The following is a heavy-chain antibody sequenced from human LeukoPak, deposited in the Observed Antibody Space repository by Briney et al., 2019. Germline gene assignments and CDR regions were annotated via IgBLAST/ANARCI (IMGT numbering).Heavy chain of an antibody. V-gene: IGHV3-30*18. CDR3: AKPLYSYGYYFDY. CDR2: ISYDGSNK. Sequence: GGSLRLSCAASGFTFSSYGMHWVRRAPGKGLEWVAVISYDGSNKYYADSVKGRFTISRDNSKNTLYLQMNSLRAEDTAVYYCAKPLYSYGYYFDYWGQGTLVTVSS. D-gene: IGHD5-18*01. CDR1: GFTFSSYG. J-gene: IGHJ4*02.